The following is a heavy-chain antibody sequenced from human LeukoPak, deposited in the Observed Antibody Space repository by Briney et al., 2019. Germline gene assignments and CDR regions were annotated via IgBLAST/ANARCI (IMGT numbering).Heavy chain of an antibody. CDR3: AREGVGHYYYYYYMDV. CDR2: ISGSGTTI. D-gene: IGHD2-8*01. J-gene: IGHJ6*03. Sequence: PGGSLRLSCAASGFTFSSYEMNWVRQAPGRGLEWVSYISGSGTTIYYADSVKGRFTISRDNAKNSVYLQLTSLRAEDTAVYYCAREGVGHYYYYYYMDVWGKGTTVTISS. V-gene: IGHV3-48*03. CDR1: GFTFSSYE.